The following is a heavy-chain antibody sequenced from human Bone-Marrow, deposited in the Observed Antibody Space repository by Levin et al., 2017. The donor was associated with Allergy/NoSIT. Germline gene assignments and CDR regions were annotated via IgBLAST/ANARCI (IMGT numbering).Heavy chain of an antibody. Sequence: EASVKVSCKASGYEFTTYYLHWMRQAPGQGLEWMGYINPNSGVANPAVKFQERVTLTRDTSNTTAYMRLSRLTSDDTAIYYCARDYVVGYRDAFDVWGQGTMVTVS. CDR1: GYEFTTYY. CDR2: INPNSGVA. CDR3: ARDYVVGYRDAFDV. J-gene: IGHJ3*01. D-gene: IGHD1-26*01. V-gene: IGHV1-2*02.